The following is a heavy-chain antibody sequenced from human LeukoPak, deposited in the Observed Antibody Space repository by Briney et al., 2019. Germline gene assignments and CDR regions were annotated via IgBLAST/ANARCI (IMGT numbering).Heavy chain of an antibody. CDR1: GFTFTNYA. CDR2: ISGSGGST. CDR3: ARDNTFGGVIVIFRGFDY. Sequence: PGGSLRLSCAASGFTFTNYAMSWVRQAPGEGLEWVSGISGSGGSTYYADSVKGRFTISRDNSKNTLYLQMNSLRAEDTAVYYCARDNTFGGVIVIFRGFDYWGQGTLVTVSS. V-gene: IGHV3-23*01. J-gene: IGHJ4*02. D-gene: IGHD3-16*02.